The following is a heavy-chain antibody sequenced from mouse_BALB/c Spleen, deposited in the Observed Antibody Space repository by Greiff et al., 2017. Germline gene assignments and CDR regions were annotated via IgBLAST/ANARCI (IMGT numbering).Heavy chain of an antibody. J-gene: IGHJ4*01. CDR2: IYPGDGDT. V-gene: IGHV1-80*01. CDR1: GYAFSSYW. CDR3: ARGQTGTRAMDH. D-gene: IGHD4-1*01. Sequence: VQLQQSGAELVRPGSSVKISCKASGYAFSSYWMNWVKQRPGQGLEWIGQIYPGDGDTNYNGKFKGKATLTADKSSSTAYMQLSSLTSEDSAVYFCARGQTGTRAMDHWGQGTSDTVS.